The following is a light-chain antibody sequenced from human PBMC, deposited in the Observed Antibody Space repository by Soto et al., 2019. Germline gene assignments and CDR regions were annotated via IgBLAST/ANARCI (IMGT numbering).Light chain of an antibody. Sequence: DIQMTQSPSSVSASVGDTVTITCRASQGIGSWLAWYQQKAGKAPKLLIYAASTLESGVPSRFSGSGSGTDFTLTISSLQPEDFATYYCQQVNSFPFTFGQGTRLEIK. J-gene: IGKJ5*01. CDR3: QQVNSFPFT. CDR2: AAS. V-gene: IGKV1-12*01. CDR1: QGIGSW.